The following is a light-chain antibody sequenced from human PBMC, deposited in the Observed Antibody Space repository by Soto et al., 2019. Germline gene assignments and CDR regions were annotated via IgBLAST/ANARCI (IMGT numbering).Light chain of an antibody. CDR3: QSYDSNLTGFFV. CDR2: GNT. Sequence: QSVLTQPPSVSGAPGQRVTISCTGSSSNIGAGYDVHWYQQLPGAAPKLLIFGNTKRPSGVPDRFSGSKSGTSASLAITGLQAEDEADYYCQSYDSNLTGFFVFGTGTKLTVL. V-gene: IGLV1-40*01. CDR1: SSNIGAGYD. J-gene: IGLJ1*01.